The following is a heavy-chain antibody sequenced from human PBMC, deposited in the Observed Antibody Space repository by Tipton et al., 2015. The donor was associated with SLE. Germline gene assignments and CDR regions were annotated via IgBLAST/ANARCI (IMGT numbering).Heavy chain of an antibody. CDR1: GVSISTDTYY. J-gene: IGHJ5*02. CDR2: IHSSGST. D-gene: IGHD3-3*01. Sequence: TLSLTCTVSGVSISTDTYYWAWIRQPPGKGLEWIGTIHSSGSTYYNPSLKSRVTISVDKSRSQFSLKVRSVTAADTAVYYCARGFYVADFSSGFFVNWFDPWGQGTLVTVSS. CDR3: ARGFYVADFSSGFFVNWFDP. V-gene: IGHV4-39*07.